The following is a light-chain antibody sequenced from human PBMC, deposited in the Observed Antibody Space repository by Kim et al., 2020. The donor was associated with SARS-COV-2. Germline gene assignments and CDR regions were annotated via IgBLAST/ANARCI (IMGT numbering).Light chain of an antibody. CDR3: QQYNYNPPT. CDR2: GAS. J-gene: IGKJ4*01. CDR1: QDISNY. V-gene: IGKV1-16*02. Sequence: AAVGAGVPITCRASQDISNYLAWFQQKPGKAPKSLIFGASTLHSGVPSKFSGSGSGTDFTLTISSLQPEDFATYYCQQYNYNPPTFGGGTKVDIK.